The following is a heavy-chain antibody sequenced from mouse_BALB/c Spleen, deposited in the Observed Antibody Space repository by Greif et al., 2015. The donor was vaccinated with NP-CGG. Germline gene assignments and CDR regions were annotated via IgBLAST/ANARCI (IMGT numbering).Heavy chain of an antibody. Sequence: QVHVKQSGADMVKPGASVTLSCKASGYTFTSYYMYWVKQRPGQGLEWIGEINHSHGGTNFNEKFKSKATLTVDKSSSTSDMQLSSLTSDDSAVFYFTTFITTVVAGDYAMDYWGQGTSVTVSS. CDR3: TTFITTVVAGDYAMDY. CDR1: GYTFTSYY. CDR2: INHSHGGT. D-gene: IGHD1-1*01. J-gene: IGHJ4*01. V-gene: IGHV1S16*01.